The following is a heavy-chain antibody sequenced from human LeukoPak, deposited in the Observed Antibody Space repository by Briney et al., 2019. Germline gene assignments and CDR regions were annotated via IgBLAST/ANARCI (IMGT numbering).Heavy chain of an antibody. J-gene: IGHJ4*02. Sequence: ASVKVSCKASGYTFTSNYIHWVRQAPGQGLEWMGMIYPRDGSTSYAQKFQGRATVTRDTSASTVHMELSGLRSEDTAVYYCARDQEGFDYWGQGTLVTVSS. V-gene: IGHV1-46*01. CDR1: GYTFTSNY. CDR3: ARDQEGFDY. CDR2: IYPRDGST.